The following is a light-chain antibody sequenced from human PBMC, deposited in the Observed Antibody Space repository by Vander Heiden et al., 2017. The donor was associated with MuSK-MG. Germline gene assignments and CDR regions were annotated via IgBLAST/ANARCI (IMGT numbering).Light chain of an antibody. CDR2: AAS. J-gene: IGKJ4*01. V-gene: IGKV1-39*01. Sequence: DIQMTQSPPSLSASVGDRVTITCRASQSISSYLNWYQQKPGKAPKLLIYAASSLQSGVPSRFSGSGSGTDFTLTISRLQPEDFATYYCQQRDSTPLTFGGGTKVXIK. CDR3: QQRDSTPLT. CDR1: QSISSY.